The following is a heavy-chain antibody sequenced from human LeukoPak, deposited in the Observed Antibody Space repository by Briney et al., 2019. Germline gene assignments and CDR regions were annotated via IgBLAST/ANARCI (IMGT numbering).Heavy chain of an antibody. CDR2: IYYSGGT. V-gene: IGHV4-39*01. CDR3: ASSIAARPVVYYYMDV. Sequence: KPSETLSLTCTVSGGSISSSSYYWGWIRQPPGKGLEWIGSIYYSGGTYYNPSLKSRVTISVDTSKNQFSLKLSSVTAADTAVYYCASSIAARPVVYYYMDVWGKGTTVTVSS. CDR1: GGSISSSSYY. D-gene: IGHD6-6*01. J-gene: IGHJ6*03.